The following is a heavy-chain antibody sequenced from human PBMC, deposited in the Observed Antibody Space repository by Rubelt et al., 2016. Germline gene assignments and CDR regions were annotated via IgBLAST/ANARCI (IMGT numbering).Heavy chain of an antibody. CDR1: GFTFSSCA. CDR2: VSSNGGST. Sequence: QLVESGGGLVQPGGSLRLSCSASGFTFSSCAMYWVRQAPGKGLEYVSGVSSNGGSTYYADSVEGRFTISRDNSKNMLYLQMNSLRVGDTAVYYCARDRGMTTVTTHFYYGMDVWGQGTT. V-gene: IGHV3-64*04. J-gene: IGHJ6*02. CDR3: ARDRGMTTVTTHFYYGMDV. D-gene: IGHD4-17*01.